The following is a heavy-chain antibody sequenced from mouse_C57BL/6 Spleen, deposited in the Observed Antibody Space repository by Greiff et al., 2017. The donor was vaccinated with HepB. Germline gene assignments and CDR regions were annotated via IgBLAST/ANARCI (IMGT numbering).Heavy chain of an antibody. V-gene: IGHV5-16*01. D-gene: IGHD2-2*01. CDR1: GFTFSDYY. J-gene: IGHJ4*01. CDR3: ARAGYYGYDGYYARDY. CDR2: INYDGSST. Sequence: EVQLVESEGGLVQPGSSMKLSCTASGFTFSDYYMAWVRQVPEKGLEWVANINYDGSSTYYLDSLKSRFIISRDNAKNILYLQMSSLKSEDTATYYCARAGYYGYDGYYARDYWGQGTSVTVSS.